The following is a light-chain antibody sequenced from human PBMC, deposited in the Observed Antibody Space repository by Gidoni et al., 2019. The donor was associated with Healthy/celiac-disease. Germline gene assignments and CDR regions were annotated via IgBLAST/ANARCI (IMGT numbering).Light chain of an antibody. V-gene: IGKV3-20*01. CDR3: QQYGSSPLT. CDR2: GAS. CDR1: QSVSSSY. Sequence: LSCRASQSVSSSYLAWYQQKPGQAPRLLIYGASSRATGIPDRFSGSGSGTDFTLTISRLEPEDFAVYYCQQYGSSPLTFGGGTKVEIK. J-gene: IGKJ4*01.